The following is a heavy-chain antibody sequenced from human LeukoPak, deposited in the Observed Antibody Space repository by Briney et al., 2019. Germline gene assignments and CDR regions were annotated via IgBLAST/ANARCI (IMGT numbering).Heavy chain of an antibody. V-gene: IGHV4-59*08. D-gene: IGHD4-11*01. J-gene: IGHJ6*02. CDR2: VYDTGST. CDR3: ARHEGFGNYNDYYYDIDV. Sequence: PSETLSLTCTVSGGSISGYYWSWIRQPPGKGLEWIGYVYDTGSTNYNASLKSRVTISVDTSKNQFSLKLSSVTAADTAVYYCARHEGFGNYNDYYYDIDVWGQGTTVTVSS. CDR1: GGSISGYY.